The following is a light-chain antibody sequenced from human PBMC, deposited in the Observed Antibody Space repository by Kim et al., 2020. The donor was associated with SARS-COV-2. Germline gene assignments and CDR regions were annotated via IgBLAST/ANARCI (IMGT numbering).Light chain of an antibody. Sequence: PGERATLSCRASQNVYNSLAWYQVKPGQAPRHLVYEASKRGTGNTPSFCGSGSGTAFTITISNLEAEDFAVYFCQQRTDWPPLTFGGGTKVDIK. J-gene: IGKJ4*01. CDR3: QQRTDWPPLT. V-gene: IGKV3-11*01. CDR1: QNVYNS. CDR2: EAS.